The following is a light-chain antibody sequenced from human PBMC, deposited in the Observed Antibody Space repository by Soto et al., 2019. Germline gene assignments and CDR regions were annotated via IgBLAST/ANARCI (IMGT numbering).Light chain of an antibody. CDR3: AAWDDSLKGRV. CDR1: RSSLGSNT. Sequence: QSVLTQPPSVSGTPGQRVTISCSGTRSSLGSNTANWYQQVPGTAPKLLIYSDDQRPSGVPDRFSGSRSGTSASLAISGIQSEDEADYYCAAWDDSLKGRVFGGGTKLTVL. J-gene: IGLJ3*02. V-gene: IGLV1-44*01. CDR2: SDD.